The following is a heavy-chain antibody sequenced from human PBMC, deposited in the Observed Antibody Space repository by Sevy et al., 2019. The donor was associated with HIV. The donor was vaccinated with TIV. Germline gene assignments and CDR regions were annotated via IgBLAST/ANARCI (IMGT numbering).Heavy chain of an antibody. J-gene: IGHJ4*02. V-gene: IGHV4-59*12. CDR2: IYYSGST. Sequence: SETLSLTCTVSGGSISSYYWSWIRQPPGKGLEWIGYIYYSGSTNYIPSLKSRVTISVDTSKNQFSLKLSSVTAADTAVYYCARAQGDYDTLTGYYRPWYFDYWGQGTLVTVSS. CDR3: ARAQGDYDTLTGYYRPWYFDY. CDR1: GGSISSYY. D-gene: IGHD3-9*01.